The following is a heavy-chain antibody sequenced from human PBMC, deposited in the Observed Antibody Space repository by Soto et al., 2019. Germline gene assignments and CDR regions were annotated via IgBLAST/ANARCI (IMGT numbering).Heavy chain of an antibody. CDR3: VREDGVVGVSSAFDS. V-gene: IGHV3-21*02. CDR2: INGRSNYK. CDR1: GFTLTTYT. Sequence: EVKLVESGGGLVAPGGSLRLSCVASGFTLTTYTMNWVRQAPGTGLEWVASINGRSNYKYYSDSVKGRFTISRDNAQNSLFLQMGRLGPEYTAIYYCVREDGVVGVSSAFDSWGQGTLVTVSS. D-gene: IGHD2-15*01. J-gene: IGHJ4*02.